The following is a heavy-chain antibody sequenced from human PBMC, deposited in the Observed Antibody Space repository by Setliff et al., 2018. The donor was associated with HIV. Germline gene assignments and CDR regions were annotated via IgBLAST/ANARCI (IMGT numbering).Heavy chain of an antibody. J-gene: IGHJ3*02. Sequence: LRLSCAASEFTFSNAWMSWVRQAPGKGLEWVGRIKSKSDGGTTDYATPVKGRFTISRDDSKNTLFLQMNSLKTEDAAVYYCTTGVSGSYYAFDIWGQGTMVTVSS. V-gene: IGHV3-15*01. CDR2: IKSKSDGGTT. CDR3: TTGVSGSYYAFDI. D-gene: IGHD1-26*01. CDR1: EFTFSNAW.